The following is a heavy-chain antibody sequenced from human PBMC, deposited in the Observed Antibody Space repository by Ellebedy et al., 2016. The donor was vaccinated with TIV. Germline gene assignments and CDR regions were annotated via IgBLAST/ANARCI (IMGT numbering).Heavy chain of an antibody. J-gene: IGHJ5*02. CDR1: GFTFSSYW. Sequence: GESLKISXAASGFTFSSYWMSWVRQAPGKGLEWVANIKQDGSEKYYVDSVKGRFTISRDNAKNSLYLQMNSLRAEDTAVYYCARDMEGSSWYGGFDPWGQGTLVTVSS. CDR3: ARDMEGSSWYGGFDP. CDR2: IKQDGSEK. D-gene: IGHD6-13*01. V-gene: IGHV3-7*01.